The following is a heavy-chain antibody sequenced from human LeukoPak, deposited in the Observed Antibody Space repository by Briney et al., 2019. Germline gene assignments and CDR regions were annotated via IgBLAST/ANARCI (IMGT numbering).Heavy chain of an antibody. CDR1: GGSISSGVNY. CDR3: ARIGAGVNFDY. D-gene: IGHD2-8*01. J-gene: IGHJ4*02. Sequence: SQTLSLTCTVSGGSISSGVNYWSWIRQHPGKGLEWIGSIYYSGSTYYNPSLKSRVTISVDTSKNQFSLKLSSVTAADTAVYYCARIGAGVNFDYWGQGTLVTVSS. CDR2: IYYSGST. V-gene: IGHV4-30-2*03.